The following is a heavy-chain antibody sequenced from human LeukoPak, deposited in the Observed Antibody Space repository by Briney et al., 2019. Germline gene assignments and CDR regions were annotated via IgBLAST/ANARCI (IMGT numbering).Heavy chain of an antibody. D-gene: IGHD3-22*01. V-gene: IGHV1-69*05. J-gene: IGHJ5*02. CDR1: GGTFSSYA. CDR3: ARLLDDSSGYYYGGNNWFDP. CDR2: IIPIFGTA. Sequence: SVKVSCKASGGTFSSYAISWVRQAPGQGLEWMGGIIPIFGTANYAQKFQGRVTITTDESTSTAYMELSSLRSEDTAVYYCARLLDDSSGYYYGGNNWFDPWGQGTLVTVSS.